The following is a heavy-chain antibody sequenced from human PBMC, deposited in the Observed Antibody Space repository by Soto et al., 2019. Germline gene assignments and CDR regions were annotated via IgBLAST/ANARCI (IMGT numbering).Heavy chain of an antibody. V-gene: IGHV4-59*01. CDR1: GGPISSYY. J-gene: IGHJ4*02. Sequence: PSETLSLTCTVSGGPISSYYWSWIRQPPGKGLEWIGYIYYSGSTKYNPSHKSRVTISVDTSKNQFSLKLSSVTAADTAVYYCARARPGATTSYSVDYWGQGTLVTVS. D-gene: IGHD1-26*01. CDR2: IYYSGST. CDR3: ARARPGATTSYSVDY.